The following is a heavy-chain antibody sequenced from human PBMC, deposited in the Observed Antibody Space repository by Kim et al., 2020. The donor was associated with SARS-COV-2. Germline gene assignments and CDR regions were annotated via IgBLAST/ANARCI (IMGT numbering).Heavy chain of an antibody. J-gene: IGHJ5*02. CDR2: IYHSGST. CDR3: ASAEEEYSSGSVNWFDP. D-gene: IGHD6-19*01. V-gene: IGHV4-4*02. CDR1: GGSISSSNW. Sequence: SETLSLTCAVSGGSISSSNWWSWVRQPPGKGLEWIGEIYHSGSTNYNPSLKSRVTISVDKSKNQFSLKLSSVTAADTAVYYCASAEEEYSSGSVNWFDPWGQGTLVTVSS.